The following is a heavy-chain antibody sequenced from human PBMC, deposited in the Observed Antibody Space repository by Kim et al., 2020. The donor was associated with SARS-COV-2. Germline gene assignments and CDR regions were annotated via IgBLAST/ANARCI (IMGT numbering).Heavy chain of an antibody. CDR3: AKDLTRVDIVATILGRVGGEVFDY. V-gene: IGHV3-23*01. Sequence: GGSLRLSCAASGFTFSSYAMSWVRQAPGKGLEWVSAISGSGGSTYYADSVKGRFTISRDNSKNTLYLQMNSLRAEDTAVYYCAKDLTRVDIVATILGRVGGEVFDYWGQGTLVTVSS. CDR1: GFTFSSYA. J-gene: IGHJ4*02. CDR2: ISGSGGST. D-gene: IGHD5-12*01.